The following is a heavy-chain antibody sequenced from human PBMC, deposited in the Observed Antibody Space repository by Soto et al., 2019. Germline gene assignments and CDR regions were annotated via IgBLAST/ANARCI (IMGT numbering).Heavy chain of an antibody. CDR3: ARVGNYYDSSGYKDY. D-gene: IGHD3-22*01. Sequence: SETLSLTCAVYGGSFSGYYWSWIRQPPGKGLEWIGEINHSGSTNYNPSLKSRVTISVDTSKNQFSLKLSPVTAADTAVYYCARVGNYYDSSGYKDYWGQGTLVTVSS. V-gene: IGHV4-34*01. CDR1: GGSFSGYY. CDR2: INHSGST. J-gene: IGHJ4*02.